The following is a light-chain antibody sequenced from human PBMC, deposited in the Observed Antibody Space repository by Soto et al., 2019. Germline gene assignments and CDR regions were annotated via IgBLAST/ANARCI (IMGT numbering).Light chain of an antibody. CDR1: QSVSSN. CDR2: AVS. J-gene: IGKJ1*01. Sequence: EIMITQSPGTLSASPGERATLSCRASQSVSSNLAWYQQKPGQAPRLLIYAVSTRATGIPARFSGSGSGTEFTLTISSLQSEDFAVYYCQQYTKWPLTFGQGTKVEIK. CDR3: QQYTKWPLT. V-gene: IGKV3-15*01.